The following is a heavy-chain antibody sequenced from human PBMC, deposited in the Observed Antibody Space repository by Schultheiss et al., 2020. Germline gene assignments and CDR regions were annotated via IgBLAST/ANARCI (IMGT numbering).Heavy chain of an antibody. Sequence: GGSLRLSCKGSGYSFTSYWLGWVRQMPGKGLEWMAIIYPGDSDTRYSPSFQGQVTISADKSISTAYLQWSSLKASDTAMYYCARGPKFRSRWFDPWGQGTLVTVSS. D-gene: IGHD2-15*01. CDR1: GYSFTSYW. CDR3: ARGPKFRSRWFDP. CDR2: IYPGDSDT. J-gene: IGHJ5*02. V-gene: IGHV5-51*01.